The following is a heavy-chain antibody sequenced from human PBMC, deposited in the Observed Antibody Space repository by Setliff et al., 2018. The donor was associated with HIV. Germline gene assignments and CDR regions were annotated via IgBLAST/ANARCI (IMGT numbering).Heavy chain of an antibody. CDR3: GGNGYYSIDY. CDR1: GGSFSGYY. J-gene: IGHJ4*02. D-gene: IGHD3-22*01. Sequence: SETLSLTCAVYGGSFSGYYWSWIRQPPGKGLEWIGEIIHTGSTNYNPSLKSRVTISVDKSKSQFSLKLNSVTAADTAVYYCGGNGYYSIDYWGQGTLVTVSS. V-gene: IGHV4-34*12. CDR2: IIHTGST.